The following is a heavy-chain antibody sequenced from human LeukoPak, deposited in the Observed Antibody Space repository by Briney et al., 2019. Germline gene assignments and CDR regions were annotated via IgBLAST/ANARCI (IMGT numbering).Heavy chain of an antibody. CDR1: GFTFSSYA. D-gene: IGHD3-22*01. V-gene: IGHV3-23*01. Sequence: PGGSLRLSCAASGFTFSSYAMSWVRQAPGKGLEWVSAISGSGGSTYYADFVKGRFTISRDNSKNTLYLQMNSLRAEDTAVYYCAKDSAVGFTMIQSGAFDIWGQGTMVTVSS. CDR2: ISGSGGST. J-gene: IGHJ3*02. CDR3: AKDSAVGFTMIQSGAFDI.